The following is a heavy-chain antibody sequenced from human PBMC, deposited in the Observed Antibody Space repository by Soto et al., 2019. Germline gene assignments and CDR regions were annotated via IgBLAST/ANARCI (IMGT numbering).Heavy chain of an antibody. CDR1: GGSISSSSYY. V-gene: IGHV4-39*01. CDR2: IYYSGST. J-gene: IGHJ5*02. CDR3: ARRYIAAAGTALADWFDP. Sequence: SETLSLTCTVSGGSISSSSYYWGWIRQPPGKGLEWIGSIYYSGSTYYNPSLKSRVTISVDTSKNQFSLKLSSVTAADTAVYYCARRYIAAAGTALADWFDPWGQGTLVTVSS. D-gene: IGHD6-13*01.